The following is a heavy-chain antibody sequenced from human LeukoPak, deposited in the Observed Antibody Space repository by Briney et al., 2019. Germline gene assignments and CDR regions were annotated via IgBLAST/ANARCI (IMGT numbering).Heavy chain of an antibody. V-gene: IGHV3-48*04. CDR1: GFTFSSYS. D-gene: IGHD6-13*01. Sequence: GGSLRLSCAASGFTFSSYSMNWDRQAPGKGLEGVSYISSSSSTIYYADSVKGRFTISRDNAKNSLYLQMNSLRAEDTAVYYCARSGVGAAAYFDYWGQGTLVTVSS. CDR2: ISSSSSTI. CDR3: ARSGVGAAAYFDY. J-gene: IGHJ4*02.